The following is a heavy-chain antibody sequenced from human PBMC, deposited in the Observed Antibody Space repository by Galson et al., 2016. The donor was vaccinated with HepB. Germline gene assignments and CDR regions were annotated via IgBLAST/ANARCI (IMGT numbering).Heavy chain of an antibody. V-gene: IGHV3-53*01. D-gene: IGHD5-18*01. Sequence: SLRLSCAVSGFSVSDNFMSWVRLAPGKGLEWVSTLYSAGGTYYADSIKGRATISRDISNNTLFLEVKRLRVEDTAVYYCTKSNTAIFPSYYYYGMDVWGQGTLVTVSS. CDR1: GFSVSDNF. CDR3: TKSNTAIFPSYYYYGMDV. CDR2: LYSAGGT. J-gene: IGHJ6*02.